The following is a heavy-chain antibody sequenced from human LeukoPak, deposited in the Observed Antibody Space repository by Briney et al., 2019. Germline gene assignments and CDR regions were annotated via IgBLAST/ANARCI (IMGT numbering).Heavy chain of an antibody. CDR1: GFTFNSYA. J-gene: IGHJ3*02. V-gene: IGHV3-23*01. Sequence: TGGSLRLSCAASGFTFNSYAMSWVRQAPGKGLEWVSGISGSGGSTYYAGSVKGRFTISRDNSKNTLYLQMNSLRAEDTAVYYCAKDRRGLDVFDIWGQGTMVTVSS. CDR3: AKDRRGLDVFDI. D-gene: IGHD3-10*01. CDR2: ISGSGGST.